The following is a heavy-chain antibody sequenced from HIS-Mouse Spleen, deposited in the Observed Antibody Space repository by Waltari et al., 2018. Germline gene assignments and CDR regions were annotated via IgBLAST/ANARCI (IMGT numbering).Heavy chain of an antibody. CDR3: AREIPYSSSWYDWYFDL. Sequence: QLQLQESGPGLVKPSETLSLSCTVSGGSISSSRSSWGWTRQPPGKGLEWIGSIYYSGSTYYNPSLKSRVTISVDTSKNQFSLKLSSVTAADTAVYYCAREIPYSSSWYDWYFDLWGRGTLVTVSS. CDR1: GGSISSSRSS. V-gene: IGHV4-39*07. J-gene: IGHJ2*01. CDR2: IYYSGST. D-gene: IGHD6-13*01.